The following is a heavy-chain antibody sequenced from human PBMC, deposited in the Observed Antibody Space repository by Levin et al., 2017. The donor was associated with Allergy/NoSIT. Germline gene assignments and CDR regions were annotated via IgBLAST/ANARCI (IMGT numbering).Heavy chain of an antibody. Sequence: SETLSLTCTVSDASISHYYWSWIRQAPGRGLEWIAYIYYNGRTNYNPSLKSRVTVSLDTSKSQFSLKLSSVTAADTAMYYCARGTYYYGSGSSGRFDPWGQGTLVTVSS. J-gene: IGHJ5*02. CDR3: ARGTYYYGSGSSGRFDP. CDR1: DASISHYY. CDR2: IYYNGRT. D-gene: IGHD3-10*01. V-gene: IGHV4-59*01.